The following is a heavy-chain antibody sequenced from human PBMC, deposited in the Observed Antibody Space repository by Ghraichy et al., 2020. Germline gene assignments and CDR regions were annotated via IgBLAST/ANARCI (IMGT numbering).Heavy chain of an antibody. Sequence: SETLSLTCAVYGGSFSGYYWSWIRQPPGKGLEWIGEINHSGSTNYNPSLKSRVTISVDTSKNQFSLKLSSVTAADTAVYYCARFFGTNGIPILRYWSTGDNYYGMDVWGQGTTVTVSS. V-gene: IGHV4-34*01. J-gene: IGHJ6*02. CDR3: ARFFGTNGIPILRYWSTGDNYYGMDV. CDR2: INHSGST. D-gene: IGHD2-8*01. CDR1: GGSFSGYY.